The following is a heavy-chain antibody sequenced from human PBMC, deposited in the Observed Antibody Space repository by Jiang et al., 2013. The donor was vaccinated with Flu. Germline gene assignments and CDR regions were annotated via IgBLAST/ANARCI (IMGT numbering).Heavy chain of an antibody. Sequence: QLVESGGGLVKPGGSLRLSCAASGFTFSSYSMNWVRQAPGKGLEWVSSISSSSSYIYYADSVKGRFTISRDNAKNSLYLQMNSLRAEDTAVYYCARDSLGYCSSTSCYYEYYFDYWGQGTLVTVSS. CDR3: ARDSLGYCSSTSCYYEYYFDY. CDR1: GFTFSSYS. CDR2: ISSSSSYI. J-gene: IGHJ4*02. D-gene: IGHD2-2*01. V-gene: IGHV3-21*01.